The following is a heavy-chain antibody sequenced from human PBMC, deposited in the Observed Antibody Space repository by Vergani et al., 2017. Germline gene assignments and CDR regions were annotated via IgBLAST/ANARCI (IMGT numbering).Heavy chain of an antibody. J-gene: IGHJ3*02. CDR3: AKFITYSSSWHHDAFDI. CDR1: GFTFSSYG. Sequence: QVQLVESGGGVVQPGRSLRLSCAASGFTFSSYGMHWVRQAPGKGLEWVAVISYDGSNKYYADSVKGRFTISRDNSKNTLYLQMNSLRAEDTAVYYCAKFITYSSSWHHDAFDIWGQGTMVTGSS. D-gene: IGHD6-13*01. V-gene: IGHV3-30*18. CDR2: ISYDGSNK.